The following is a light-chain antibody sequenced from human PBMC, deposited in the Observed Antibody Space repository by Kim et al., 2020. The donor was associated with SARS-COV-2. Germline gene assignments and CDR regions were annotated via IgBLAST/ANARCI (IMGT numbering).Light chain of an antibody. CDR1: SSDVGGYKY. CDR2: EVS. CDR3: SSYIRGSTNYV. J-gene: IGLJ1*01. V-gene: IGLV2-14*01. Sequence: QSIPISCTGTSSDVGGYKYVSWYQQHPGKSPKLVIYEVSNRPSGVSNRFSGSKSGNTASLTISGLQAEDEADYYCSSYIRGSTNYVFGTGTKVIVL.